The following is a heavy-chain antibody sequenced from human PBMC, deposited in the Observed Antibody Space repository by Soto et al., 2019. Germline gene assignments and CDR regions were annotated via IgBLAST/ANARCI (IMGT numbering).Heavy chain of an antibody. CDR3: TTGEGRSVWKNAFDI. CDR2: IRSKAYGGTT. J-gene: IGHJ3*02. Sequence: WSLRLSCTASGFTFGDYAMSWFRQAPGKGLEWVGFIRSKAYGGTTEYAASVKGRFTISRDDSKSIAYLQMNSLKTEETAVYYCTTGEGRSVWKNAFDIWGQGTMVTVSS. V-gene: IGHV3-49*03. D-gene: IGHD6-19*01. CDR1: GFTFGDYA.